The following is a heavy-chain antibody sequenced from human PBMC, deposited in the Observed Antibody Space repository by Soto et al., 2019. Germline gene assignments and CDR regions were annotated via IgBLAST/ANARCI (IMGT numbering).Heavy chain of an antibody. CDR3: ATAVGGYCSGVSCAHPPSDM. CDR2: ISYSSITI. Sequence: EVQLVESGGGLVQPGGSLRLSCAASGFTFSTYSMNWVRQAPGKGLEWVSYISYSSITIFYADSVKGRFTISRDNAKNSLSLQMNSLRAEDTAVYYCATAVGGYCSGVSCAHPPSDMWGQGTMVTVSS. V-gene: IGHV3-48*01. J-gene: IGHJ3*02. CDR1: GFTFSTYS. D-gene: IGHD2-15*01.